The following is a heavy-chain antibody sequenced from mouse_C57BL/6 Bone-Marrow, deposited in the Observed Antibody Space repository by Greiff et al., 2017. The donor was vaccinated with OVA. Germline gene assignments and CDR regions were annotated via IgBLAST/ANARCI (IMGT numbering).Heavy chain of an antibody. J-gene: IGHJ2*01. CDR2: IYPGSGNT. D-gene: IGHD5-1*01. CDR3: ARAYPYYFDY. V-gene: IGHV1-66*01. Sequence: VQLQQSGPELVKPGASVKISCKASGYSFTSYYIHWVKQRPGQGLEWIGWIYPGSGNTKYNEKFKGKATLTADTSSSTAYMQLSSLTSEDSAVYYCARAYPYYFDYWGQGTTLTVSS. CDR1: GYSFTSYY.